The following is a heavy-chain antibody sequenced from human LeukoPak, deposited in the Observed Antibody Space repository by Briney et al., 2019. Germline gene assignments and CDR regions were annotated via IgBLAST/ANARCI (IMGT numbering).Heavy chain of an antibody. D-gene: IGHD6-13*01. CDR3: ARDEAAAKTNALDI. V-gene: IGHV1-2*02. J-gene: IGHJ3*02. CDR1: GYTFTAYY. CDR2: IYPKSSDT. Sequence: SVKVSCKASGYTFTAYYLHWVRQAPGQGLEWMGYIYPKSSDTNYAQNFQGRVTMTMDTSISTVYMELSRLTSDDTTVYYCARDEAAAKTNALDIWGQGTKVTVSS.